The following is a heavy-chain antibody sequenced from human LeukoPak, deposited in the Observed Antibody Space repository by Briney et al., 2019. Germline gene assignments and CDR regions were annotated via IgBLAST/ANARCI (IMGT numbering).Heavy chain of an antibody. CDR3: GKSGGYGLIEY. CDR1: GVSINSSSYY. J-gene: IGHJ4*01. CDR2: IYSSGST. Sequence: SETLSLTYNVSGVSINSSSYYWVWIRQPPGKGLEGIGSIYSSGSTYYNSSLKSRDTISIDTSKTQVSLKMSSVAAAHTPVYFCGKSGGYGLIEYWGQGTLGTVSS. V-gene: IGHV4-39*01. D-gene: IGHD6-25*01.